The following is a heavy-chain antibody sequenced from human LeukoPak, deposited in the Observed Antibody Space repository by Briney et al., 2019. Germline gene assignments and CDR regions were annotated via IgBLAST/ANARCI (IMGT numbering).Heavy chain of an antibody. CDR3: ARRGNSGRSFDY. V-gene: IGHV4-39*01. D-gene: IGHD4-23*01. CDR2: IYYSGTT. Sequence: SETLSLTCTVSGASLSSSSYYWGWIRQPPGKGLEWIGSIYYSGTTYYNPSLKSRVTISVDTSKNQFSLKLGSVTAADTAVYFCARRGNSGRSFDYWGQGTLVTVSS. J-gene: IGHJ4*02. CDR1: GASLSSSSYY.